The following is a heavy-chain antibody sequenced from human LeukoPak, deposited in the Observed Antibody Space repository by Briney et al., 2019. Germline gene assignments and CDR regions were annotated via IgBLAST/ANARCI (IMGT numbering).Heavy chain of an antibody. CDR3: AKGCSSTSCYTTI. D-gene: IGHD2-2*02. CDR2: ISGSGGST. J-gene: IGHJ4*02. Sequence: GALRLSCAASGFTFSSYAMSWVRQAPGKGLEWVSAISGSGGSTYYADSVKGRFTISRDNSKNTLYLQMNSLRAEDTAVYYCAKGCSSTSCYTTIWGQGTLVTVYS. CDR1: GFTFSSYA. V-gene: IGHV3-23*01.